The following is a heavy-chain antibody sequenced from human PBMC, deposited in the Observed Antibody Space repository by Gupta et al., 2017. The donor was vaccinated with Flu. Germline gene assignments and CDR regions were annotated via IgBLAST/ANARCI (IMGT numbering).Heavy chain of an antibody. D-gene: IGHD4-23*01. Sequence: QVQLVESGGGVVQPGRSLRLSCAASGFTFSSYGMYWVRQAPGKGLEWVAVIWHDGSNKYYGDSVKGRFTISRDNSKNTVYLQMNSLRAEDTAVYYCARAQPIYGGNFMDVWGQGTTVTVSS. J-gene: IGHJ6*02. CDR3: ARAQPIYGGNFMDV. CDR1: GFTFSSYG. CDR2: IWHDGSNK. V-gene: IGHV3-33*01.